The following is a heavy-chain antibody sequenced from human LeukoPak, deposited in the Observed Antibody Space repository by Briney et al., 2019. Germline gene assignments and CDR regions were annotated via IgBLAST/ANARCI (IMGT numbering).Heavy chain of an antibody. D-gene: IGHD6-19*01. CDR1: GFTFDDYA. V-gene: IGHV3-9*03. CDR3: ARGTGNGWYYYFDY. Sequence: GGSLRLSCAASGFTFDDYAMHWVRQAPGKGLEWVSGISWNSGTIAYADSVKGRFTISRDNAKNSLYLQMNSLRAEDMALYYCARGTGNGWYYYFDYWGQGTLVTVSS. J-gene: IGHJ4*02. CDR2: ISWNSGTI.